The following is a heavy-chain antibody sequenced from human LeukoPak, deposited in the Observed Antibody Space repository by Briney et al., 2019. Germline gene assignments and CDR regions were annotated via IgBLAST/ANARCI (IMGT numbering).Heavy chain of an antibody. J-gene: IGHJ6*03. Sequence: GGSLRLSCAASGFTFSSYAMSWVRQAPGKGLEWVSAISGSGGSTYYADSVKGRFTISRDNSKNTVYLQMNSLRVEDTAVYYCALSNARYFYYMDVWGKGTTVIVSS. CDR1: GFTFSSYA. CDR3: ALSNARYFYYMDV. V-gene: IGHV3-23*01. D-gene: IGHD2-2*01. CDR2: ISGSGGST.